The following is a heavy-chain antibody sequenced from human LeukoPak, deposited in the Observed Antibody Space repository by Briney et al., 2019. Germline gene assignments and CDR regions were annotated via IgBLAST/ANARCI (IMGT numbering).Heavy chain of an antibody. CDR3: AREYSSSWFDY. CDR2: IWYDGSNK. CDR1: GFTFSSYG. D-gene: IGHD6-13*01. J-gene: IGHJ4*02. V-gene: IGHV3-33*01. Sequence: GGSLRLSCAASGFTFSSYGMHWVRQAPAKGLEWVAVIWYDGSNKYYADSVKGRFTISRDNSKNTLYLQMNSLRAEDTAVYYCAREYSSSWFDYWGQGTLVTVSS.